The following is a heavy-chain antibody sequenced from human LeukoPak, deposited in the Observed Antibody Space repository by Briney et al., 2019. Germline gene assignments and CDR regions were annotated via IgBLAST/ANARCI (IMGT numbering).Heavy chain of an antibody. D-gene: IGHD4-17*01. CDR1: GFTFSSYG. J-gene: IGHJ4*02. Sequence: PGGSLRLSCAASGFTFSSYGMHWVRQAPGKGLEWVAVISYDGSNKYYADSVKGRFTISRDNSKNTLYLQMNSLRAEDTAVYYCAKASPDYGDYTPLSPDYWGQGTLVTVSS. CDR2: ISYDGSNK. V-gene: IGHV3-30*18. CDR3: AKASPDYGDYTPLSPDY.